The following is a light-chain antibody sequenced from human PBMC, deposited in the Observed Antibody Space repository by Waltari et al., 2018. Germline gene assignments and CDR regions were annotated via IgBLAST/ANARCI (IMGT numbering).Light chain of an antibody. Sequence: VIWMTQSPSLLSASPGDRGTITCRMSQGISTYLAWYQQKPGRAPDLLIYDASTFHSGVPSRFSGSGSGTDFTLTISSLQSEDVATYYCQHYYNFPWTFGQGTKVEIK. CDR1: QGISTY. CDR2: DAS. CDR3: QHYYNFPWT. V-gene: IGKV1D-8*03. J-gene: IGKJ1*01.